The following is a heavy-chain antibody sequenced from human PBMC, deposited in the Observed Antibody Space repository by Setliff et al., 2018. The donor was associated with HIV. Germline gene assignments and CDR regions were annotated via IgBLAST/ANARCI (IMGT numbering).Heavy chain of an antibody. CDR2: ISYSGST. CDR3: EREATLRQLWLMGSFDI. D-gene: IGHD5-18*01. V-gene: IGHV4-59*11. J-gene: IGHJ3*02. Sequence: SETLSLTCTVSGGSISSHSWSWIRQPPGKGLEWIGSISYSGSTNYNPSLKSRVTISVDTSKNQFSLKLSSVAAADAAVYYFEREATLRQLWLMGSFDIWGQGTMVTVS. CDR1: GGSISSHS.